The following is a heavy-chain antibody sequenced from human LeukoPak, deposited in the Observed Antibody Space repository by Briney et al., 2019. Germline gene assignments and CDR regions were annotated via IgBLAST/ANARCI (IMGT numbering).Heavy chain of an antibody. V-gene: IGHV3-23*01. D-gene: IGHD6-19*01. CDR2: ISGSGGST. CDR1: GFTFGAYY. Sequence: GGSLRLSCAASGFTFGAYYMSWVRQAPGKGLEWVSAISGSGGSTYYADSVKGRFTISRDNSKNTLYLQMNSLRAEDTAVYYCAKDQDSGIAVAGSGPGYWGQGTLVTVSS. CDR3: AKDQDSGIAVAGSGPGY. J-gene: IGHJ4*02.